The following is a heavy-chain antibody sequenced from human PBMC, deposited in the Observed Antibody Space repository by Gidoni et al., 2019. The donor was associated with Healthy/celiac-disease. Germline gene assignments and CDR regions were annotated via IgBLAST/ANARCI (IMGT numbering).Heavy chain of an antibody. J-gene: IGHJ5*02. CDR3: AKASSGWSNWFDP. CDR1: FSSYA. Sequence: FSSYAMSWVRQAPGKGLEWVSAISGSGGSTYYADSVKGRFTISRDNSKNTLNLQMNSLRAEDTAVYYCAKASSGWSNWFDPWGQGTLVTVSS. V-gene: IGHV3-23*01. D-gene: IGHD6-19*01. CDR2: ISGSGGST.